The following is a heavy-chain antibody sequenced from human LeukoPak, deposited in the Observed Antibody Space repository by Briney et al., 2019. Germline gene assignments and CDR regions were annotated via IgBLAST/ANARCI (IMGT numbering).Heavy chain of an antibody. Sequence: ASVKVSCKASGGTFRSYAINWVRQAPGQGLEWMGGIIPIFGTTNYAQKFQGRVRITADESTGTAYMELSSLRSEDTAVYYCARDYDSSGYEWGQGTLVTVSS. CDR3: ARDYDSSGYE. V-gene: IGHV1-69*13. CDR2: IIPIFGTT. CDR1: GGTFRSYA. J-gene: IGHJ4*02. D-gene: IGHD3-22*01.